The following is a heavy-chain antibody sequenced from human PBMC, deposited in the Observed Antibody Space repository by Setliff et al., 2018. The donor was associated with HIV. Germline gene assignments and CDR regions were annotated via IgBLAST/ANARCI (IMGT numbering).Heavy chain of an antibody. CDR1: DSPLLSLG. CDR2: IGYGGNDK. J-gene: IGHJ5*02. D-gene: IGHD3-16*01. Sequence: PGGSLNSPVPPLDSPLLSLGMHWVRQAPGKGLEWVASIGYGGNDKFYADSVKGRFAISRDNSKNMLFLQLGSVRVEDTAMYYCARDRGTPEKCLDPWGQGTQVTVSS. CDR3: ARDRGTPEKCLDP. V-gene: IGHV3-30*02.